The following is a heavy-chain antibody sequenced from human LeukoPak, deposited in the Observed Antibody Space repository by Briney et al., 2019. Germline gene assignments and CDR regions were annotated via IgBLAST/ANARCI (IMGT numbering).Heavy chain of an antibody. CDR2: INPSGGST. D-gene: IGHD3-3*01. J-gene: IGHJ4*02. CDR1: GYTFNNHY. CDR3: ARAEENFWSGYTASAPSLFDY. Sequence: GASVKVSCKASGYTFNNHYMYWVRQAPGQGLEWMGIINPSGGSTSYAQELQGRVTMTRDTSTSTVYMELSSLRSEDTAVYYCARAEENFWSGYTASAPSLFDYWGQGTLVTVSS. V-gene: IGHV1-46*02.